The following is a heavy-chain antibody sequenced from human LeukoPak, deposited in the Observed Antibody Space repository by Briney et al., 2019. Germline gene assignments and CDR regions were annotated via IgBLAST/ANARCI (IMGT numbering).Heavy chain of an antibody. V-gene: IGHV1-2*02. J-gene: IGHJ4*02. CDR2: INPNSGGT. CDR3: ARDTPRPVPRGFEY. D-gene: IGHD6-19*01. Sequence: ASVKVSCKASGYTFTCYYMHWVRQAPGQGLEWMGWINPNSGGTNYAQKFQGRVTMTRDTSISTAYMELSRLRSDDTAVYYCARDTPRPVPRGFEYWGQGTLVTVSS. CDR1: GYTFTCYY.